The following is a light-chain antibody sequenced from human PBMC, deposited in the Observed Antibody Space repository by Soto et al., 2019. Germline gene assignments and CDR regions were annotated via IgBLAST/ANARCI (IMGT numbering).Light chain of an antibody. V-gene: IGKV3-20*01. CDR2: GAS. CDR3: HHYGYGADT. J-gene: IGKJ2*01. CDR1: ESVRNNS. Sequence: ELVLTQSPGTLSLSPGERATLSCRASESVRNNSLAWYQQHPGQAPRLLIFGASSRATGIPDRFTGSGSGADFSLTISSLAPEDSAVYFCHHYGYGADTFGQGTQLEIK.